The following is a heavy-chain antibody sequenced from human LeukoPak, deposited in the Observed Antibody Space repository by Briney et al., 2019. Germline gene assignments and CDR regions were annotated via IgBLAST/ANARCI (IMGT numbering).Heavy chain of an antibody. Sequence: SETLSLTCTVSGYSISSGYYWGWIRQPPGKGLEWIGEINHSGSTNYNPSLKSRVTISVDTSKNQFSLKLSSVTAADTAVYYCAREGIQLWPRIDYWGQGTLVTVSS. CDR2: INHSGST. J-gene: IGHJ4*02. CDR1: GYSISSGYY. V-gene: IGHV4-38-2*02. CDR3: AREGIQLWPRIDY. D-gene: IGHD5-18*01.